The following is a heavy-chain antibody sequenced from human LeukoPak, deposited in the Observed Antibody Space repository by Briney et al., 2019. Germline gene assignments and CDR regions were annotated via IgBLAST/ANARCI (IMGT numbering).Heavy chain of an antibody. CDR1: GGSISSGDYY. Sequence: SETLSLTCTVSGGSISSGDYYWSWIRQPPGKGLEWIGYIHYSGSTNYNPSLRSRVTISVDTSKNQFSLKLSSATAADTAVYFCARRAINSVMFDYWGQGTLVTVSS. D-gene: IGHD3-16*01. J-gene: IGHJ4*02. CDR2: IHYSGST. V-gene: IGHV4-61*08. CDR3: ARRAINSVMFDY.